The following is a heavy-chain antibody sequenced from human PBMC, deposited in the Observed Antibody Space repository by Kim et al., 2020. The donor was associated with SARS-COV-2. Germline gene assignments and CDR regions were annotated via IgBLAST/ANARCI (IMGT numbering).Heavy chain of an antibody. CDR2: FSEGGTRI. D-gene: IGHD2-15*01. V-gene: IGHV3-74*03. CDR3: VRYCLICSPYHFDL. CDR1: GFSISIYN. Sequence: GGSLRLSCAATGFSISIYNMHWVRQAPGKGLVWVSGFSEGGTRIEYLDSVRGRFTISTDNARNTVYLQMNSLGTEDTAVYYCVRYCLICSPYHFDLWGQGALVTVSS. J-gene: IGHJ4*02.